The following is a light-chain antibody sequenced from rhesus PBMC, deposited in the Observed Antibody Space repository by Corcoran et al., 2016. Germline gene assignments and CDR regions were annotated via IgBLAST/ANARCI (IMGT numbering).Light chain of an antibody. J-gene: IGKJ3*01. V-gene: IGKV1S15*01. CDR2: FAS. Sequence: DIQMTQSPSSLSASVGDTVTITCRASQGISNNLAWYQQKPGKVPKVLIYFASTLQSGVPSRCSGTGSGTVFTLTISSLQPEDFATYYCQHGFGTPFTFGPGTKLDIK. CDR1: QGISNN. CDR3: QHGFGTPFT.